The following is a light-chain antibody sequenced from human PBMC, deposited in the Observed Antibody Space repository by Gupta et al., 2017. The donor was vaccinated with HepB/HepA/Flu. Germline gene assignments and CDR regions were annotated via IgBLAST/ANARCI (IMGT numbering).Light chain of an antibody. CDR2: YKSDSDK. CDR1: SGINVGTYR. CDR3: MIWHSSAVV. V-gene: IGLV5-45*02. Sequence: QAVLTQPSSLSASPGASASPTCTLRSGINVGTYRIYWYQQKPGSPPQYLLRYKSDSDKQQGSGVPSRFSGSKDASANAGILLISGLQSEDESYYYCMIWHSSAVVFGGGTKLTVL. J-gene: IGLJ3*02.